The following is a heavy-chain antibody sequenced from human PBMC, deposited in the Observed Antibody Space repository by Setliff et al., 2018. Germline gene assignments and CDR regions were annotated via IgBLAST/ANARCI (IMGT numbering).Heavy chain of an antibody. J-gene: IGHJ3*02. D-gene: IGHD3-3*01. CDR2: ISSSSSYI. V-gene: IGHV3-21*01. CDR1: GFTFSSYS. CDR3: ARGLKFTYYNFWSGYQDAFDI. Sequence: GGSLRLSCAASGFTFSSYSMNWVRQAPGKGLEWVSSISSSSSYIYYADSVKGRFTISRDNAKNSLYLQMNSLRAEDTAVNYCARGLKFTYYNFWSGYQDAFDIWGQGTMVTVSS.